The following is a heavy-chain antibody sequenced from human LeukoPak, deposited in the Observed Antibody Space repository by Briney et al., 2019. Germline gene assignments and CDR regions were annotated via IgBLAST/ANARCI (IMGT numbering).Heavy chain of an antibody. D-gene: IGHD4-17*01. V-gene: IGHV4-30-2*05. Sequence: SETPSLTCTVSGGSINSGGYYWSWIRQPPGKGLEWIGYIYRTGSTYYNPSLKSRVTISVDKSKNQFSLNLSSVTAADTAVYYCARERDGTTALHYFDYWGQGTLVTVSS. J-gene: IGHJ4*02. CDR1: GGSINSGGYY. CDR3: ARERDGTTALHYFDY. CDR2: IYRTGST.